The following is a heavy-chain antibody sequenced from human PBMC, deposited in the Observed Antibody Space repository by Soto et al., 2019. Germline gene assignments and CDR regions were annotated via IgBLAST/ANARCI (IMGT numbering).Heavy chain of an antibody. CDR1: GDSISSGNYY. CDR2: IYNSGTI. V-gene: IGHV4-31*03. Sequence: QVQLQESGPGLVKPSQTLSLTCTVSGDSISSGNYYWNWIRQHPGKGLEWIGYIYNSGTIRYNPSLSLKSRVSISGDTSKNQFSLNLISVTAADTAVYYCARDRGFGMDVWGQGTTVTVS. J-gene: IGHJ6*02. CDR3: ARDRGFGMDV.